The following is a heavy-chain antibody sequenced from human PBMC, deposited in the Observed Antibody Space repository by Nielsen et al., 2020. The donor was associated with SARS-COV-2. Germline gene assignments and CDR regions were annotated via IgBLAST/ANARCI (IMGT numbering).Heavy chain of an antibody. CDR1: GGSVSSGFSF. CDR2: VSYSGRT. J-gene: IGHJ6*03. D-gene: IGHD3-3*01. V-gene: IGHV4-61*01. CDR3: ARGRTENYDFWSGYYYYYYYMDV. Sequence: SETLSLTCSVSGGSVSSGFSFWSWIRQPPGKGLEWIGYVSYSGRTKYKSSLESRVTISVDTSKNQFSLKLSSVTAADTAVYYCARGRTENYDFWSGYYYYYYYMDVWGIGTTVTVSS.